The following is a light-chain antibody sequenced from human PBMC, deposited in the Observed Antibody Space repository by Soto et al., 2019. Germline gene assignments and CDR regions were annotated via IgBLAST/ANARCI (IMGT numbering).Light chain of an antibody. CDR1: QSVSSSY. J-gene: IGKJ1*01. V-gene: IGKV3-20*01. CDR3: QQYATSPRT. CDR2: GAT. Sequence: IVLTQSPGTLSLSPGERATLSCRASQSVSSSYLAWYQQNPGQAPRLLIYGATSRATGIPDRFSGSGCGTDLTLTIRRLEPEDFAVYYCQQYATSPRTFGQGTKVEIK.